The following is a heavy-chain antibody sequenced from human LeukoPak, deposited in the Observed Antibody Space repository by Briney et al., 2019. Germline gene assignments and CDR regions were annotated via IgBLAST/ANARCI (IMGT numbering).Heavy chain of an antibody. CDR1: GGTFSSYA. CDR2: IIPILGIA. CDR3: ARGLGITMVRGVITRPPTRFDP. D-gene: IGHD3-10*01. Sequence: SVKVSCKASGGTFSSYAISWVRQAPGQGLEWMGRIIPILGIANYAQKFQGRVTITADKSTSTAYMELSSLRSEDTAVYYCARGLGITMVRGVITRPPTRFDPWGQGTLVTVSS. J-gene: IGHJ5*02. V-gene: IGHV1-69*04.